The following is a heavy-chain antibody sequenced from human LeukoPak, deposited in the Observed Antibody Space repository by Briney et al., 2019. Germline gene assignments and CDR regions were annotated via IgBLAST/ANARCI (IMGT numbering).Heavy chain of an antibody. CDR1: GGSFSGYY. J-gene: IGHJ4*01. D-gene: IGHD6-19*01. CDR2: IYHNGNT. Sequence: PSETLSLTCAVYGGSFSGYYWSWIRQPPGKGLEWIGEIYHNGNTNYNPSLKSRVTMSVDTSKNQFSLKVNYVTAADTATYYCAREVAAGSYRGFDYWGQGTLVTVSS. CDR3: AREVAAGSYRGFDY. V-gene: IGHV4-34*10.